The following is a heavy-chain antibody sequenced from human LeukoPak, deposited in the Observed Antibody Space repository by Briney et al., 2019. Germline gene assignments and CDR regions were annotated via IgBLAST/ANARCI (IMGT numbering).Heavy chain of an antibody. CDR1: GHNFASYW. CDR3: LRQYSDY. J-gene: IGHJ4*02. D-gene: IGHD2-21*01. Sequence: GESLQISCKSSGHNFASYWIVWVRQMPGKGLEWMGIIYPGDSDIRYSPAFQGQVTMSADKSISTAYLQWSSLKASDTAIYYCLRQYSDYWGQGALVTVSS. CDR2: IYPGDSDI. V-gene: IGHV5-51*01.